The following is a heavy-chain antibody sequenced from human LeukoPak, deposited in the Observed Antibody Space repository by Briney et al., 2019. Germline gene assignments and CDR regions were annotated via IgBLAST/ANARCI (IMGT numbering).Heavy chain of an antibody. V-gene: IGHV3-7*01. CDR1: GFTFRSYR. D-gene: IGHD3-16*01. J-gene: IGHJ6*02. CDR3: ARDMTYGLDV. CDR2: IKQGESER. Sequence: TGGSLRLSCAASGFTFRSYRMNWVRQAPGKGLEWVASIKQGESERYYVDSVNGRFTISRDNAKNTLYLRMNSLRAEDTAVYYCARDMTYGLDVWGQGITVTVSS.